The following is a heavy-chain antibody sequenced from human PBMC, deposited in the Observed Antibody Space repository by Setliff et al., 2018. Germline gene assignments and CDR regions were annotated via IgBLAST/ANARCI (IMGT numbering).Heavy chain of an antibody. Sequence: SETLSLTCAVYGGSFSGYYWSWIRQPPGKGLEWIGEINHSGSTNYNPSLKSRVTISVDTSKNQFSLKLSSVTAADTAVYYCARLWIYEPFRESHNWFGPWGPGTLVTVSS. D-gene: IGHD3-16*01. V-gene: IGHV4-34*01. CDR3: ARLWIYEPFRESHNWFGP. CDR2: INHSGST. CDR1: GGSFSGYY. J-gene: IGHJ5*02.